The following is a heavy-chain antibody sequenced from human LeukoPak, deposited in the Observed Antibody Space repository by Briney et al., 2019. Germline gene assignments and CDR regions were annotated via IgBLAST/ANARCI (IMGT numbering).Heavy chain of an antibody. V-gene: IGHV3-7*01. D-gene: IGHD3-22*01. CDR3: ASSRYYDNSGYYYGWYFDL. J-gene: IGHJ2*01. CDR2: IKQDGSEK. Sequence: GGSLRLSCAASGFTFSSYWMSWVRQAPGKGLEWVANIKQDGSEKYYVDSVRGRFTISRDNAKNSLYLQMNSLRAEDTAVYYCASSRYYDNSGYYYGWYFDLWGRGTLVTVSS. CDR1: GFTFSSYW.